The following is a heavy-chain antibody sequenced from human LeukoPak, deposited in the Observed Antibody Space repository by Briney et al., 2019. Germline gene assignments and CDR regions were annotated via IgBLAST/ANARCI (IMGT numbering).Heavy chain of an antibody. Sequence: GRSLRLSCAASGLTFSSYAMHLVRQAPGKGLEWVAVISYDGSNKYYADSVKGRFTISRDNSKNTLYLQMNSLKAEDTAVYYCARDRVGATDYFDYWGQGTLVTVSS. CDR3: ARDRVGATDYFDY. J-gene: IGHJ4*02. V-gene: IGHV3-30-3*01. CDR1: GLTFSSYA. CDR2: ISYDGSNK. D-gene: IGHD1-26*01.